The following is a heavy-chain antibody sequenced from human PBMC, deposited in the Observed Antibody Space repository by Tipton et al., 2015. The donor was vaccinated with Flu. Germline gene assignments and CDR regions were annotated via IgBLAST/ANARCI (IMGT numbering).Heavy chain of an antibody. CDR2: INHSGST. D-gene: IGHD1-14*01. J-gene: IGHJ5*02. V-gene: IGHV4-34*01. CDR3: ARPFTFTGVDP. CDR1: GGSFSGYY. Sequence: TLSLTCAVYGGSFSGYYWSWIRQPPGKGLEWIGEINHSGSTNYNPSLKSRVTISVDTSKNQFSLKLSSVTAADTAVYYCARPFTFTGVDPWGQGTLVTVSS.